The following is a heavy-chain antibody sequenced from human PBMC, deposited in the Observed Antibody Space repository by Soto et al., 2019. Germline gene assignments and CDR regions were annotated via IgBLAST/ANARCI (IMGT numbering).Heavy chain of an antibody. CDR2: MKGYSGNP. Sequence: QVQLLQSGAEVKKPGASVKISCKASGYNFNNYEINWVRQAPAQGLEWMGWMKGYSGNPLYAQNFQGRLTLTRDTSTNTAYLELTSLAYEGTAIYFCARRRGESYYELDYWGQGTLVTVSS. J-gene: IGHJ4*02. D-gene: IGHD1-26*01. CDR3: ARRRGESYYELDY. CDR1: GYNFNNYE. V-gene: IGHV1-8*01.